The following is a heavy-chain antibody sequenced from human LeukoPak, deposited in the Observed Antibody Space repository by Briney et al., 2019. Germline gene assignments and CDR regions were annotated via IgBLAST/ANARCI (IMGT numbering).Heavy chain of an antibody. V-gene: IGHV1-2*02. CDR1: GYTFTGYY. J-gene: IGHJ5*02. Sequence: ASVKVSCKASGYTFTGYYMHWVRQAPGQGLEWMGWINPNSGGTNYAQKFQGRVTMTRDTSISTAYMELSRLRSDDTAVYYCARDPSITMVRGQGWFDPWGQGTLVTVSS. D-gene: IGHD3-10*01. CDR2: INPNSGGT. CDR3: ARDPSITMVRGQGWFDP.